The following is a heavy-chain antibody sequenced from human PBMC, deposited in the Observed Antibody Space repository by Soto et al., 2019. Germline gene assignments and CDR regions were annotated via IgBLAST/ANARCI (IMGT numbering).Heavy chain of an antibody. CDR3: ATHGITGTWVCYYGMDV. J-gene: IGHJ6*02. CDR1: GGTFSSYA. CDR2: IIPIFGTA. D-gene: IGHD1-7*01. V-gene: IGHV1-69*12. Sequence: QVQLVQSGAEVKKPGSSVKVSCKASGGTFSSYAISWVRQAPGQGLEWMGGIIPIFGTANYAQKFQGRVRITADETTRTAYMELSSLRSDDTAVYYCATHGITGTWVCYYGMDVWGQGTTVPVSS.